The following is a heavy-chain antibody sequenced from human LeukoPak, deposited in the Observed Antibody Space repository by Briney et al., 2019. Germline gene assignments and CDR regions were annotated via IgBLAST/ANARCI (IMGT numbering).Heavy chain of an antibody. D-gene: IGHD6-19*01. CDR2: ISGGGRST. CDR3: ARDRSGGGIDY. CDR1: GFTFSDYA. Sequence: PGGSLRLSCAASGFTFSDYAMTWVRQAPGKGLEWISGISGGGRSTNYVDSVKGRFTISRDNSKNTLFIQMNSLRGEDTAVYYCARDRSGGGIDYWGQGTLVTVSS. J-gene: IGHJ4*02. V-gene: IGHV3-23*01.